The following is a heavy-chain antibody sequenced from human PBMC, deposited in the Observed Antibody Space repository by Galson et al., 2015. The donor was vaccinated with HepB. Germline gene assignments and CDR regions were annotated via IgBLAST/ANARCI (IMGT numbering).Heavy chain of an antibody. CDR1: GFSLSTSGMC. V-gene: IGHV2-70*11. D-gene: IGHD6-13*01. CDR3: ARIQYGSSWPNDAFDI. J-gene: IGHJ3*02. Sequence: PALVKPTQTLTLTCTFSGFSLSTSGMCVSWIRQPPGKALEWLARIDWDDDKYYSTSLKTRLTISKDTSKNQVVLTMTNMDPVDTATYYCARIQYGSSWPNDAFDIWGQGTMVTVSS. CDR2: IDWDDDK.